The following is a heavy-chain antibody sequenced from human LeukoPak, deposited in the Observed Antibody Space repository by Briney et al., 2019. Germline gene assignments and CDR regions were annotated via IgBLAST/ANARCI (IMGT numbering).Heavy chain of an antibody. Sequence: GGSLRLSCAASGFTFSSYGMHWVRQAPGKGLEWVAVIWYDGSNKYYADSVKGRFTISRDNSKNTLYLQMNSLRDEDTAVYYCARAAYNSSPDYWGQGTLVTVSS. CDR2: IWYDGSNK. CDR1: GFTFSSYG. J-gene: IGHJ4*02. D-gene: IGHD6-13*01. V-gene: IGHV3-33*01. CDR3: ARAAYNSSPDY.